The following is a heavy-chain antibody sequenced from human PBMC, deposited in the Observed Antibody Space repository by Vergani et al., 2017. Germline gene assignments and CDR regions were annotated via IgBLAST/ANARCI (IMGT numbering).Heavy chain of an antibody. D-gene: IGHD2-2*01. CDR3: ARDRGLDYCSSTSCHGAFDI. CDR1: GGSISSGSYY. Sequence: QVQLQESGPGLVKPSQTLSLTCTVSGGSISSGSYYWSWIRQPAGKGLEWIGRIYTSGSTNYNPALTSRVTISVDTSKNQFSLKLSSVTAADTAVYYCARDRGLDYCSSTSCHGAFDIWGQGTMVTVSS. CDR2: IYTSGST. V-gene: IGHV4-61*02. J-gene: IGHJ3*02.